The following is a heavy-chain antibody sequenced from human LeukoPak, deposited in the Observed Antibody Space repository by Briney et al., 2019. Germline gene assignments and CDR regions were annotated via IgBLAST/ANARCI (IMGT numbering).Heavy chain of an antibody. V-gene: IGHV3-33*01. CDR2: IWYDGSNK. CDR3: ARDSGLEYFDY. Sequence: PGGSLRLSCAASGFTFSSYGMHWVRQAPGEGLEWVAVIWYDGSNKYYADSVKGRFTISRDNSKNTLYLQMNSLRAEDTAVYYCARDSGLEYFDYWGQGTLVTVSS. D-gene: IGHD3/OR15-3a*01. CDR1: GFTFSSYG. J-gene: IGHJ4*02.